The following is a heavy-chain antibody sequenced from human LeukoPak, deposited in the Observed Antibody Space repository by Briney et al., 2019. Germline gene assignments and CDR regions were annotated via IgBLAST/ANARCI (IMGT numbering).Heavy chain of an antibody. D-gene: IGHD1-26*01. Sequence: GGSLRLSCAASGFTFSDYYMSWIRQAPGKGLEWVSYISSSGSTIYYADSVRGRFTIPRDNSKKTLYLQMNSLTIADTAVYYCARASGSYSNYDYWGQGTLVTVSS. CDR3: ARASGSYSNYDY. J-gene: IGHJ4*02. V-gene: IGHV3-11*04. CDR1: GFTFSDYY. CDR2: ISSSGSTI.